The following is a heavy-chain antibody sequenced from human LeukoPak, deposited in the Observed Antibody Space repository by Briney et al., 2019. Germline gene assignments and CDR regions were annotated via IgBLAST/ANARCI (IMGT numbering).Heavy chain of an antibody. Sequence: GGSLRLSCAASGFTFSSYSMNWVRQAPGKGLEWVSSISSSSSYIYYADSVKGRFTITRDNAKNSLYLQMNSLRAEDTAVYYCARDGVVVPAALYNWFDPWGQGTLVTVSS. J-gene: IGHJ5*02. CDR2: ISSSSSYI. V-gene: IGHV3-21*01. CDR1: GFTFSSYS. CDR3: ARDGVVVPAALYNWFDP. D-gene: IGHD2-2*01.